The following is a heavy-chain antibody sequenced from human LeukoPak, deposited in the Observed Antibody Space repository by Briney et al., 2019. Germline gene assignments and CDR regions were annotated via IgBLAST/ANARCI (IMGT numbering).Heavy chain of an antibody. CDR3: ARDRRIVVVTAIRWFDP. Sequence: GASVKVSCKASGYTFTGYYMHWVRQAPGQGLEWMGWINPNSGGTNYAQKFQGRVTMTRDTSISTAYMELSRLRSDDTAVYYCARDRRIVVVTAIRWFDPWGQGTLVTVSS. CDR2: INPNSGGT. J-gene: IGHJ5*02. CDR1: GYTFTGYY. D-gene: IGHD2-21*02. V-gene: IGHV1-2*02.